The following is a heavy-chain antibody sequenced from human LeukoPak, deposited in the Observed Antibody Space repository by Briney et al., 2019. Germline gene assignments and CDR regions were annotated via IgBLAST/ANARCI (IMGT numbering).Heavy chain of an antibody. V-gene: IGHV3-11*01. Sequence: PGGSLRPSCAASGFTFSDYYMSWIRQAPGKGLEWVSYISSSGSTIYYADSVEGRFTISRDNAKNSLYLQMNSLRAEDTAVYYCAREAAVAGTVFDYWGQGTLVTVSS. CDR1: GFTFSDYY. CDR2: ISSSGSTI. J-gene: IGHJ4*02. D-gene: IGHD6-19*01. CDR3: AREAAVAGTVFDY.